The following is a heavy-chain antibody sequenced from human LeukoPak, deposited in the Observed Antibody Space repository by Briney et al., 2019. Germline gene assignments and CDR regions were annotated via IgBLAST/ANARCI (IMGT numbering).Heavy chain of an antibody. Sequence: GESLKISCKASGYSFISYWIGWVRHMPGKGLEWMGIIAPIDSETRYTPSFQGQVTISVDKSLTTAYLQWNSLKASDTVMYYCARQTAMGRSGDYWGQGTLVTVS. J-gene: IGHJ4*02. V-gene: IGHV5-51*01. CDR2: IAPIDSET. D-gene: IGHD7-27*01. CDR1: GYSFISYW. CDR3: ARQTAMGRSGDY.